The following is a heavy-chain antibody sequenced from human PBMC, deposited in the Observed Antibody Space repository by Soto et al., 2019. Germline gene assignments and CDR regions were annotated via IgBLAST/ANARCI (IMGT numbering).Heavy chain of an antibody. CDR2: IIGSGGSTYYAHTST. V-gene: IGHV3-23*01. Sequence: EVQLLESGGGLVQPGGSLRLSGAASGFTFSSYAMNWLGQAPGKGLGWVSPIIGSGGSTYYAHTSTYYADSVKGRFTISRDNSKNTLYLQMNSLRAEDTAVYYCAKVGGTSHPPIPVDYWGQGTLVTVSS. D-gene: IGHD2-2*02. CDR1: GFTFSSYA. CDR3: AKVGGTSHPPIPVDY. J-gene: IGHJ4*02.